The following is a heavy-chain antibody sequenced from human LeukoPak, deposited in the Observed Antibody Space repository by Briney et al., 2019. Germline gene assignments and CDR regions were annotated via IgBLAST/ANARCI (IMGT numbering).Heavy chain of an antibody. J-gene: IGHJ5*02. CDR2: INPDGRRA. V-gene: IGHV3-74*01. D-gene: IGHD1-1*01. CDR1: GFTFSNNW. Sequence: SGGSLRLSCAASGFTFSNNWMHWVRQAPGKGLVWVSRINPDGRRADYATSVKGRFTISRDNAKNTLYLQMTSLRVEDTAVYFCARVQPDNNDEYNWFDPWGQGTQVTVSS. CDR3: ARVQPDNNDEYNWFDP.